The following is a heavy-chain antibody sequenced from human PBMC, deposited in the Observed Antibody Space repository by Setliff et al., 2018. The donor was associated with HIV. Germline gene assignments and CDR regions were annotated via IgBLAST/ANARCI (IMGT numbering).Heavy chain of an antibody. CDR3: EKDVGVGYSYGYVFDY. CDR1: GFTFDDYA. CDR2: ISWDGGST. Sequence: GGSLRLSCAASGFTFDDYAMHWVRQAPGKGLEWVSLISWDGGSTYYADSVKGRFTISRDNSKNSLYLQMNSLRAEDTALYYCEKDVGVGYSYGYVFDYWGQGTLVTVSS. J-gene: IGHJ4*02. V-gene: IGHV3-43D*03. D-gene: IGHD5-18*01.